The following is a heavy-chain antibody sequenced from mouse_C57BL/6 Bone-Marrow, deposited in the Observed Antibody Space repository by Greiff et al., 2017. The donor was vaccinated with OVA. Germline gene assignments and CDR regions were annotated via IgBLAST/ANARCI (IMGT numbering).Heavy chain of an antibody. Sequence: QVQLQQSGAELMKPGASVKLSCKATGYTFTGYWIEWVKQRPGHGLEWIGEILPGSGSTNYNEKFKGKATFTADTSSNTAYMQLSSLTTEDSAIYYCARGITTVVAPYYFDDWGKGTTLTVAS. CDR3: ARGITTVVAPYYFDD. D-gene: IGHD1-1*01. V-gene: IGHV1-9*01. CDR1: GYTFTGYW. CDR2: ILPGSGST. J-gene: IGHJ2*01.